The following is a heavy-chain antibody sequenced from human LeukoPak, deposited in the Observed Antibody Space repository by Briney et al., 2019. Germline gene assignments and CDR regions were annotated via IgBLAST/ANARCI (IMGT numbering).Heavy chain of an antibody. Sequence: SETLSLTCTVSGGSISSYYWSWIQQPAGKGLEWIGRIYTSGSTNYNPSLKSRVTMSVDTSKNQISLKLSSVTDADTAVYYCARERGDNYESSGYKDYWGQGTLVTVSS. D-gene: IGHD3-22*01. CDR1: GGSISSYY. CDR2: IYTSGST. J-gene: IGHJ4*02. CDR3: ARERGDNYESSGYKDY. V-gene: IGHV4-4*07.